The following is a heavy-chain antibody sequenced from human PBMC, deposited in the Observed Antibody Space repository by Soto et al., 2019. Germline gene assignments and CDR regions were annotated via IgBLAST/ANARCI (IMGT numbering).Heavy chain of an antibody. CDR3: VRDHPYDSSGYYYLDY. D-gene: IGHD3-22*01. CDR1: GYTFTSYY. V-gene: IGHV1-46*01. CDR2: INPSGGST. J-gene: IGHJ4*02. Sequence: GASVKVSCKASGYTFTSYYMHWVRQAPGQGLEWMGIINPSGGSTSYAQKFQGRVTMTRDTSTSTVYMELSSLRSEDTAVYYCVRDHPYDSSGYYYLDYWGQGTLVTVSS.